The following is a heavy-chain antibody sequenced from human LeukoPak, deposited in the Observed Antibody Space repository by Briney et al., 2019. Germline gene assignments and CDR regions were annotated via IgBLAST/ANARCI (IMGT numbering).Heavy chain of an antibody. CDR2: IYTSSST. J-gene: IGHJ6*04. D-gene: IGHD1-7*01. CDR1: GGSISSYY. Sequence: SESLSLTCTVSGGSISSYYRSWVRQPAGKGLEWIGCIYTSSSTNYNPSLTTQVTMSVNTSKNQLSLKLISVTPAETAAYIFARGTRTSGAQDYYYVMGVWREGTTVSISS. V-gene: IGHV4-4*07. CDR3: ARGTRTSGAQDYYYVMGV.